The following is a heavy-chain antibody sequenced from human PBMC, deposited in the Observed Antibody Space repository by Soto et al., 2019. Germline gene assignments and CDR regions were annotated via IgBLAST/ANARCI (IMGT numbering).Heavy chain of an antibody. CDR1: GGSISSSSYY. D-gene: IGHD2-21*02. Sequence: SETLSLTCTVSGGSISSSSYYWGWIRQPPGKGLEWIGSIYYSGSTYYNPSLKSRVTISVDTSKNQFSLKLSSVTAADTAVYYCATVHCRANGYFDYWGQGTLVTVSS. V-gene: IGHV4-39*01. CDR3: ATVHCRANGYFDY. CDR2: IYYSGST. J-gene: IGHJ4*02.